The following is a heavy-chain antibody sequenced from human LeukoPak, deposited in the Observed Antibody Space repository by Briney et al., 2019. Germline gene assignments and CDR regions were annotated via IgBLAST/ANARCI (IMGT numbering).Heavy chain of an antibody. CDR3: ASPETGGFFDY. CDR2: INGDGSST. D-gene: IGHD7-27*01. V-gene: IGHV3-74*01. CDR1: GFTFSSHW. Sequence: PGGSLRLSCVASGFTFSSHWVHWVRQVPGKVLVWVSRINGDGSSTNYADSVKGRFTISRDNAKNTLYLQMNSLTIEDTALYYCASPETGGFFDYWGQGTLVTVAS. J-gene: IGHJ4*02.